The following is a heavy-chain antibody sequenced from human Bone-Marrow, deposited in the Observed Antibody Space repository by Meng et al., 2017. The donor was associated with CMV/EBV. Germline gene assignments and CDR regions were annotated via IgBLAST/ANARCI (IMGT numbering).Heavy chain of an antibody. CDR1: GGSSSAYY. CDR2: INHSGST. Sequence: SETLSLTCVVDGGSSSAYYWSWIRQPPGKGLEWIGEINHSGSTNYNPSLKSRVTRSVDTSKNQFSLKRTSVSAADTAVYYCARRIRLLIVPGWGQHPRGAFDYWGQGTRVTGSS. J-gene: IGHJ4*02. D-gene: IGHD3-22*01. CDR3: ARRIRLLIVPGWGQHPRGAFDY. V-gene: IGHV4-34*01.